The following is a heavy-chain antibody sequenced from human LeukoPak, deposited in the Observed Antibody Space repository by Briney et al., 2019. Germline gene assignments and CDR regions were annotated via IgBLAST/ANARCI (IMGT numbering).Heavy chain of an antibody. CDR1: GGSFSGYY. CDR3: ARVHGSY. D-gene: IGHD1-26*01. V-gene: IGHV4-34*01. Sequence: SETLSLTCAVYGGSFSGYYWSWIRQPPGKGLEWIGEINHSGSTNYNPSLKSRVTISVDTSKNQFSLKLSSVTAADTAVYYCARVHGSYWGQGTLVTVSS. J-gene: IGHJ4*02. CDR2: INHSGST.